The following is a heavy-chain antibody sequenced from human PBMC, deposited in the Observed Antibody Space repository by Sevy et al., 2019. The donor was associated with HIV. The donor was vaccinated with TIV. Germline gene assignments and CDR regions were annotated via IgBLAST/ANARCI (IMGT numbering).Heavy chain of an antibody. Sequence: SETLSLTCTVSGGSINSDHWNWIRQPPGKGLEWIGYVYYTGGTNYNPSLKNRVTISVDRIKNQFSLKLTSVTAADTAVYYCARLNDFDIWGQGTMVTVSS. J-gene: IGHJ3*02. V-gene: IGHV4-59*08. CDR2: VYYTGGT. CDR1: GGSINSDH. CDR3: ARLNDFDI.